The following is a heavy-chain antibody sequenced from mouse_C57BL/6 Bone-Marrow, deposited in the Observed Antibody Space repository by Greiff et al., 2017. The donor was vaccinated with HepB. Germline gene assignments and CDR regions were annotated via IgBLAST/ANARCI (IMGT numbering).Heavy chain of an antibody. Sequence: VQLQQPGAELVMPGASVKLSCKASGYTFTSYWMHWVKQRPGQGLEWIGEFDPSASYINYNQKFKGKSTLTVDKSSSTAYMQLSSLTSEDSAVYFCARALYEDYGGGFAYWGQGTLVTVSA. V-gene: IGHV1-69*01. CDR2: FDPSASYI. J-gene: IGHJ3*01. CDR1: GYTFTSYW. D-gene: IGHD2-4*01. CDR3: ARALYEDYGGGFAY.